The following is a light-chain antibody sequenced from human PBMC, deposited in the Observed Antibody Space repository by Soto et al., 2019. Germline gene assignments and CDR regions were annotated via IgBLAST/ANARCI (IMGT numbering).Light chain of an antibody. Sequence: QSALTQPASVSGSPGQSITISCTGTRSDIGAYNCVSWYQQHPGEVPKLMLYDVNVRPSGVSNRFSGSKSGNTASLTISGLQAEDEADYYCTSWTTSTTMIFGGGTKLTVL. CDR3: TSWTTSTTMI. CDR1: RSDIGAYNC. J-gene: IGLJ2*01. CDR2: DVN. V-gene: IGLV2-14*03.